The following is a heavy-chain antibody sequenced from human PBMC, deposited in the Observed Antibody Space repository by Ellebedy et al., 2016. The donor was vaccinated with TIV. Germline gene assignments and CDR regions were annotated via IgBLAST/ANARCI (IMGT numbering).Heavy chain of an antibody. CDR1: GFTFTTYW. CDR2: MNQVGSEK. Sequence: GESLKISCAASGFTFTTYWMSWVRQAPGKGLEWVANMNQVGSEKYYVDSVKGRFTISRDNAQNSLYLHMNNLRAEETAVYYCARDPNSPGDTGYGDYWGQGVVVTVST. V-gene: IGHV3-7*03. J-gene: IGHJ4*02. CDR3: ARDPNSPGDTGYGDY. D-gene: IGHD5-12*01.